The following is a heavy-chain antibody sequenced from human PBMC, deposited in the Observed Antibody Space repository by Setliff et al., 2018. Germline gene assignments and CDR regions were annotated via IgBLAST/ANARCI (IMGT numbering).Heavy chain of an antibody. J-gene: IGHJ6*02. V-gene: IGHV3-48*01. CDR2: ISSSSSTT. D-gene: IGHD5-12*01. CDR1: GFTFSSYT. CDR3: AGCGYGQYYAMDV. Sequence: GGSLRLSCAASGFTFSSYTMNWVRQAPGKGLEWVSYISSSSSTTYYADSVKGRFTISRDNAKNSLYLQMNSLRAEDTAVYYCAGCGYGQYYAMDVWGQGTTVTVSS.